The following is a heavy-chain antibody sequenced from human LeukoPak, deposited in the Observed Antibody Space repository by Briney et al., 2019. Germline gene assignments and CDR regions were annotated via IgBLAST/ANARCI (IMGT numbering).Heavy chain of an antibody. CDR2: MYYSGST. D-gene: IGHD2-2*01. J-gene: IGHJ5*02. Sequence: PSETLSLTCTVSGGSISSSNYYWAWIRQPPGKGLEWIGSMYYSGSTYYNPSLKSRVTISVDTSKNQFSLKLSSVTAADTAVYYCAKRAGTPAEHWFDPWGQGTMVTVSS. V-gene: IGHV4-39*01. CDR3: AKRAGTPAEHWFDP. CDR1: GGSISSSNYY.